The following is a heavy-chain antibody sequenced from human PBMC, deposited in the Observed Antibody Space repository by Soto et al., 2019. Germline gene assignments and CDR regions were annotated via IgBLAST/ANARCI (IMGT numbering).Heavy chain of an antibody. J-gene: IGHJ2*01. D-gene: IGHD2-2*01. CDR3: ARDSAPLVPAVITHCYFDL. CDR1: GGSISSYY. V-gene: IGHV4-59*01. CDR2: IYYSGST. Sequence: QVQLPESGPGLVKPSETLSLTCTVSGGSISSYYWSWVRQPPGKGLEWIGYIYYSGSTNYNPSLKGRVTKSVDTSTNQYSLKPSSVTAAAPAVYYSARDSAPLVPAVITHCYFDLWGRGTLVTVSA.